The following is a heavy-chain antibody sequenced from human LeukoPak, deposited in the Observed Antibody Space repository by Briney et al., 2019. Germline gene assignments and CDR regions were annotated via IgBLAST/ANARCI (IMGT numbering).Heavy chain of an antibody. CDR3: ARGRWLQPLDY. V-gene: IGHV3-48*03. J-gene: IGHJ4*02. D-gene: IGHD5-24*01. CDR2: ISSSGSTI. Sequence: GGSLRLSCAASGFTFSSYEMNWVRQAPGKGLEWVSYISSSGSTIYYADSVKGRFTISRDTAKNSLYLQMNSLRAEDTAVYYCARGRWLQPLDYWGQGTLVTVSS. CDR1: GFTFSSYE.